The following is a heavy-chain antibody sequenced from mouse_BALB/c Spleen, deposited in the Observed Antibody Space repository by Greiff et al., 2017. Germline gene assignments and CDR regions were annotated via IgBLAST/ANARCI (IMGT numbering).Heavy chain of an antibody. Sequence: QVQLQQSGPGLVAPSQSLSITCTVSGFSLTGYGVNWVRQPPGKGLEWLGMIWGDGSTDYNSALKSRLSISKDNSKSQVFLKMNSLQTDDTARYYWARQLPRDYFDYWGQGTTLTVSS. CDR2: IWGDGST. CDR3: ARQLPRDYFDY. V-gene: IGHV2-6-7*01. CDR1: GFSLTGYG. D-gene: IGHD1-1*01. J-gene: IGHJ2*01.